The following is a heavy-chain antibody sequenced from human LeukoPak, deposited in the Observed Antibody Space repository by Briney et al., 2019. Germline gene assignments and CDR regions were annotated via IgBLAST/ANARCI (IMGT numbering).Heavy chain of an antibody. CDR3: ARSGRGGSGSYPDY. J-gene: IGHJ4*02. V-gene: IGHV4-59*01. CDR1: GDSISLYY. CDR2: IYYSGST. Sequence: PSETLSLTCTVSGDSISLYYWSWIRQPPGKGLDWIGYIYYSGSTNYNPSLKSRVTISVDTSKNQFSLKLSSVTAADTAVYYCARSGRGGSGSYPDYWGQGTLVTVSS. D-gene: IGHD3-10*01.